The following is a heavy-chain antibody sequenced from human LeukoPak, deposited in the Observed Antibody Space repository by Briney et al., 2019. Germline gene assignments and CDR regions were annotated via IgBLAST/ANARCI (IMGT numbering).Heavy chain of an antibody. D-gene: IGHD4-17*01. V-gene: IGHV6-1*01. CDR2: TYYRSHWYS. J-gene: IGHJ5*02. Sequence: SQTLSLTCAISGDSVSSNTAAWNWIRQSPSRGLEWLGRTYYRSHWYSDYAVSVKSRITINPDTSKNQFSLQLNSVTPEDTAVYYCARDHGDYVRRLAWFDPWGQGTLVTVSS. CDR3: ARDHGDYVRRLAWFDP. CDR1: GDSVSSNTAA.